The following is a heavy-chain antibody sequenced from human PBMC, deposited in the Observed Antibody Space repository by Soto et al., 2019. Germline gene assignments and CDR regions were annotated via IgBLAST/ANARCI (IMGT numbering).Heavy chain of an antibody. Sequence: QVQLVQSGAEVKKPGSSVKVSCKASGGTFSSYAISWVRQAPGQGLEWMGGIIPIFGTANYAQKFQGRVTITADESTSTAYMELSSLRSEDTVVYYCARGGPSVVVVAAIDEYFQHWGQGTLVTVSS. V-gene: IGHV1-69*01. J-gene: IGHJ1*01. CDR3: ARGGPSVVVVAAIDEYFQH. CDR1: GGTFSSYA. CDR2: IIPIFGTA. D-gene: IGHD2-15*01.